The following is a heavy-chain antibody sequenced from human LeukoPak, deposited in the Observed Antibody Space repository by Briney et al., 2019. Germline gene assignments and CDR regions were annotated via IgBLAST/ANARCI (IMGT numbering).Heavy chain of an antibody. V-gene: IGHV3-23*01. J-gene: IGHJ4*02. CDR3: AKDLKLTTAPSG. D-gene: IGHD4-17*01. CDR1: GFTFGSYA. CDR2: ISDSGGST. Sequence: PGGSLRLSCAASGFTFGSYAMSWVRQAPGKGLEWVSGISDSGGSTYYADSVKGRFTISRDNSKNTLYLQMNSLRAEDTAVYYCAKDLKLTTAPSGWGQGTLVTVSS.